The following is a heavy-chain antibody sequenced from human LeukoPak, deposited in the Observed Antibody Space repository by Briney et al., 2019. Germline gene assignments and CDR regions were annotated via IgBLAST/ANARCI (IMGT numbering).Heavy chain of an antibody. D-gene: IGHD4-17*01. CDR3: ARENYGDDNTFYY. CDR1: GGTFSSYA. V-gene: IGHV1-69*13. CDR2: IIPIFGTA. Sequence: ASVKVSCKASGGTFSSYAISWVRQAPGQGLEWMGGIIPIFGTANYAQKFQGRVTITADESTSTAYMELSSLRSEDTAVYYCARENYGDDNTFYYWGQGTPVTVSS. J-gene: IGHJ4*02.